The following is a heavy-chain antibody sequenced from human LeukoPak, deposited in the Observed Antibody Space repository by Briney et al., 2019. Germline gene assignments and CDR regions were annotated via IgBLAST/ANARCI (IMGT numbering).Heavy chain of an antibody. CDR3: ARRAYGSGSFNRYHFDY. Sequence: PSETLSLTCTVSGGSISSYYWSWIRQPPGKGLEWIGYIYSSGSTNYNPSLKSRVTISVDTSNNQFSLKLNSVTAADTAVYYCARRAYGSGSFNRYHFDYWGQGTLVAVSS. J-gene: IGHJ4*02. V-gene: IGHV4-59*08. CDR1: GGSISSYY. CDR2: IYSSGST. D-gene: IGHD3-10*01.